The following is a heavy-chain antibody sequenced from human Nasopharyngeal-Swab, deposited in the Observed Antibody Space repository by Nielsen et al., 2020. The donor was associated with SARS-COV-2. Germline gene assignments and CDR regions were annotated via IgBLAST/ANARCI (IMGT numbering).Heavy chain of an antibody. CDR3: ARHKAAAAGGWGWWFDP. CDR1: GGSISSYY. J-gene: IGHJ5*02. V-gene: IGHV4-59*08. Sequence: SETLSLTCTVSGGSISSYYWSGIRQPQGKGLEGIGYIYYSGSTNYKPSLKRRVTISVDTSKNQCSLKLGSVTAADTAVYYCARHKAAAAGGWGWWFDPWGQGTLVTVSS. D-gene: IGHD6-13*01. CDR2: IYYSGST.